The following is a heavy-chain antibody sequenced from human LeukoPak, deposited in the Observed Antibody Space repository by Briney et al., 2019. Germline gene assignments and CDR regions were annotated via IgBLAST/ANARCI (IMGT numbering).Heavy chain of an antibody. D-gene: IGHD6-19*01. CDR2: ISYDGSNK. V-gene: IGHV3-30*03. Sequence: GGSLRLSCAASGFTFSSYGMHWVRQAPGKGLEWVAVISYDGSNKYYADSVKGRFTISRDNSKNTLYLQMNSLRAEDTAVYYCAIGYSSGWPLTPFDYWGQGTLVTVSS. CDR1: GFTFSSYG. J-gene: IGHJ4*02. CDR3: AIGYSSGWPLTPFDY.